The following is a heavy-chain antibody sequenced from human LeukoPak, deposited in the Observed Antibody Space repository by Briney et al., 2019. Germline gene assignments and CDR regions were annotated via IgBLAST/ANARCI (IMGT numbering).Heavy chain of an antibody. CDR1: GGSISSGGYY. V-gene: IGHV4-31*03. CDR2: IYYSGST. J-gene: IGHJ4*02. D-gene: IGHD4-17*01. CDR3: ARVIDGDYAPDY. Sequence: SETLSLTCTVSGGSISSGGYYWSWIRQHPGKGLEWIGYIYYSGSTYYNPSLKSRVTISVDTSKNQFSLKLSSVTAADTAVYYCARVIDGDYAPDYWGQGTLVTVSS.